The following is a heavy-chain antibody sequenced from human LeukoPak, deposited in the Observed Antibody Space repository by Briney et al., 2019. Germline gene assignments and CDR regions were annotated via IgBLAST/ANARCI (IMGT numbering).Heavy chain of an antibody. CDR3: ARGYTPYDFWL. V-gene: IGHV4-59*01. CDR1: GGSTSSYY. Sequence: SKTLSLTCTVSGGSTSSYYWSWIRQPPGKGLEWIGYIYYSGSTNYNPSLKSRVTISVDTSKNQFSLKLSSVTAADTAVYYCARGYTPYDFWLWGQGTLVTVSS. CDR2: IYYSGST. D-gene: IGHD3-3*01. J-gene: IGHJ4*02.